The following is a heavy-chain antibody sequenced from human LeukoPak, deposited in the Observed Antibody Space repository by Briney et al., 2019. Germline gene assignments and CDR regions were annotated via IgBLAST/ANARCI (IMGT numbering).Heavy chain of an antibody. CDR1: GFTFSSYS. CDR2: ISSSSTI. CDR3: AREPFYGDYDAFDI. D-gene: IGHD4-17*01. Sequence: PGGSLRLSCAASGFTFSSYSMNWVRQAPGKGLEWVSYISSSSTIYYADSVKGRFTISRDNAKNSLYLQMNSLRAEDTAVYYCAREPFYGDYDAFDIWGQGTMVTVSS. V-gene: IGHV3-48*01. J-gene: IGHJ3*02.